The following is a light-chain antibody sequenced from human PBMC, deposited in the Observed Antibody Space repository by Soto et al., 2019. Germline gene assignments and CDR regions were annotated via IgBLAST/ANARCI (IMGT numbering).Light chain of an antibody. CDR1: QSVLYSSNNKHS. CDR2: WAS. J-gene: IGKJ2*01. V-gene: IGKV4-1*01. Sequence: DIVRTQSPDSLAVSLGERATINCKSSQSVLYSSNNKHSLAWYKQKPGQPPKLLIYWASTRESGVPDRFSGSGSGTDFTLTISSLQAEDVAVYYCQQYYSTPYTFGQGTKLEIK. CDR3: QQYYSTPYT.